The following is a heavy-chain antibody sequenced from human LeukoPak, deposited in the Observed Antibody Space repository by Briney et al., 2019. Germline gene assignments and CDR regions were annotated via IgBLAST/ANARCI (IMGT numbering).Heavy chain of an antibody. Sequence: VASVKVSCKASGYTFTGCYMHWVRQAPGQGLQWMGWINPNSGGTNYAQKFQGRVTMTRDTSISTAYMELSRLRSDDTAVYYCARDHWSHDYSIGYWGQGTLVTVSS. J-gene: IGHJ4*02. CDR1: GYTFTGCY. CDR2: INPNSGGT. CDR3: ARDHWSHDYSIGY. D-gene: IGHD4-11*01. V-gene: IGHV1-2*02.